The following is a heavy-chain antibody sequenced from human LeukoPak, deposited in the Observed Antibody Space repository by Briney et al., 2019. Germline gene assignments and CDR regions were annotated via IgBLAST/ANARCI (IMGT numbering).Heavy chain of an antibody. CDR1: GYTFTSYY. CDR3: AREGPFGEPARGVGVFGY. V-gene: IGHV1-46*01. J-gene: IGHJ4*02. Sequence: ASVKVSCKASGYTFTSYYMHWVRQAPGQGLEWMGIINPSGGSTSYAQKFQGRVTMTRDTSTSTVYMELSSLRSEDTAVYYCAREGPFGEPARGVGVFGYWGQGTLVTVSS. CDR2: INPSGGST. D-gene: IGHD3-10*01.